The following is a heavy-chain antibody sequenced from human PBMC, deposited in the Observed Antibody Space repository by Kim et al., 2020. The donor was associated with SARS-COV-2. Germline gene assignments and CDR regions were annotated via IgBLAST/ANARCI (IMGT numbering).Heavy chain of an antibody. CDR2: IFGRGMT. Sequence: GGSLRLSCTASGFNVNIKFMSWVRQPPGKGLEWVSIIFGRGMTDYADSVKGRFTDSRDNSKNILHLQMNNLRVEDTAVYYCATRASGPERYSYFDPWGQGTLVIVSS. CDR3: ATRASGPERYSYFDP. D-gene: IGHD3-10*01. CDR1: GFNVNIKF. V-gene: IGHV3-53*01. J-gene: IGHJ5*02.